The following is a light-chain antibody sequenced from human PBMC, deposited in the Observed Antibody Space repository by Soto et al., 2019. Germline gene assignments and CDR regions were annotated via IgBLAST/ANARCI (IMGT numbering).Light chain of an antibody. CDR2: KAS. V-gene: IGKV1-5*03. J-gene: IGKJ1*01. Sequence: DIQMTQSPSTLSASVGDRVTITCRASQSISVWLAWYQQKAGKAPNLLIYKASRLESGVPSRFSGSGSETEFTLTISSLFPDDFATYYCQQYNRYWTCGQGTKVDIK. CDR3: QQYNRYWT. CDR1: QSISVW.